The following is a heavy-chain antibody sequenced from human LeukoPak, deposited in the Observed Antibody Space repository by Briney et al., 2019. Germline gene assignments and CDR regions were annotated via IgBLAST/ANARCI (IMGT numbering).Heavy chain of an antibody. CDR3: ARGPYCSGGSCYLRAYAFDI. D-gene: IGHD2-15*01. CDR1: GGSISSYY. CDR2: IYYSGST. Sequence: PSETLSLTCTVSGGSISSYYWSWIRQPPGKGLEWIGYIYYSGSTNYNPSLKSRVTISVDTSKNQLSLKLSSVTAADTAVYYCARGPYCSGGSCYLRAYAFDIWGQGTMVTVSS. J-gene: IGHJ3*02. V-gene: IGHV4-59*01.